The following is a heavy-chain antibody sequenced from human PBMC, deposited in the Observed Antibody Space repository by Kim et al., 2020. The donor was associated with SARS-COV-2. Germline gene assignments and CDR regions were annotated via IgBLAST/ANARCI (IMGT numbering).Heavy chain of an antibody. CDR1: GGSFSGYY. CDR2: INHSGST. Sequence: SETLSLSCAVYGGSFSGYYWSWIRQPPGKGLEWIGEINHSGSTNYNPSPKSRVTISVDTSKNQFPLKLSSVPAAGTAVYYCVRGLRMIRPLLMTIFCSQHWFDPWGQGTLVTVSS. CDR3: VRGLRMIRPLLMTIFCSQHWFDP. V-gene: IGHV4-34*01. J-gene: IGHJ5*02. D-gene: IGHD3-3*01.